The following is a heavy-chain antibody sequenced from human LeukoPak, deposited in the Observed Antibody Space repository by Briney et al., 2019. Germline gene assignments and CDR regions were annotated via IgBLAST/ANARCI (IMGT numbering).Heavy chain of an antibody. J-gene: IGHJ6*03. Sequence: GESLKISCKGSGYSFTSYWIGWVRQMPGKGLEWMGIIYPGDSDTRYSPSFQGQVTISADKSISTAYLQWSSLQASDTAMYYCARIGIYYYYYMDVWGKGTTVTVSS. V-gene: IGHV5-51*01. CDR1: GYSFTSYW. CDR3: ARIGIYYYYYMDV. CDR2: IYPGDSDT.